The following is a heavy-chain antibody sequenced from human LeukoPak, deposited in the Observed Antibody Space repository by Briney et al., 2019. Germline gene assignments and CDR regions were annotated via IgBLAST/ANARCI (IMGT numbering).Heavy chain of an antibody. J-gene: IGHJ4*02. D-gene: IGHD6-6*01. CDR2: IYSGGST. CDR1: GFTVSSNC. V-gene: IGHV3-66*01. CDR3: ARDPPEYSSSAGDY. Sequence: GGSLRLSCAASGFTVSSNCMSWVRQAPGKGLEWVSVIYSGGSTYYADSVKGRFTISRDNSKNTLYLQMNSLRAKDTAVYYCARDPPEYSSSAGDYWGQGTLVTVSS.